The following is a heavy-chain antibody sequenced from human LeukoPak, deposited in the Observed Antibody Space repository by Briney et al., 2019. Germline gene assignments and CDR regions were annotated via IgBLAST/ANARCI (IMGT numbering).Heavy chain of an antibody. J-gene: IGHJ6*03. V-gene: IGHV4-61*02. CDR3: ARDSGVHTAMVIGGRYYYYIDV. CDR2: IYTSGST. Sequence: SETLSLTCTVSGGSISRGTYYWSWIRQPAGKGLEWIGRIYTSGSTDYNPSLKSQVTISVDKSKDQFSLKMSSVTAADTAVYYCARDSGVHTAMVIGGRYYYYIDVWGKGTTVTISS. CDR1: GGSISRGTYY. D-gene: IGHD5-18*01.